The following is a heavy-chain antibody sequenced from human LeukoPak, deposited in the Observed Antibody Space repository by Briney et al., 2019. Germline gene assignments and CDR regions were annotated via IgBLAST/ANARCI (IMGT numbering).Heavy chain of an antibody. CDR2: ISSSSSYI. J-gene: IGHJ4*02. CDR1: GFTFSSYS. V-gene: IGHV3-21*01. CDR3: ARGPPRTYYDFWSRYLRCDY. Sequence: GGSLRLSCAASGFTFSSYSMNWVRQAPGKWLEWVSSISSSSSYIYYADSVKGRFTISRDNPKNSLYLQMNSLRAEDTAVYYCARGPPRTYYDFWSRYLRCDYWGQGTLVTVSS. D-gene: IGHD3-3*01.